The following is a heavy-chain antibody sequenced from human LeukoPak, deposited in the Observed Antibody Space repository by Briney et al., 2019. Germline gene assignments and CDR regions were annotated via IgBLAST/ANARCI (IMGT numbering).Heavy chain of an antibody. D-gene: IGHD3-9*01. CDR2: ISGSGGST. V-gene: IGHV3-23*01. J-gene: IGHJ4*02. CDR1: GFTFSSYA. Sequence: GGSLRLSCAASGFTFSSYAMSWVRQAPGKGLEWVSAISGSGGSTYYADSVKGRFTISRDNSKNTLYLQMNSLRAEDTAVYYCSKWGDYDVLTGYYDSDFWGQGTLVTVSA. CDR3: SKWGDYDVLTGYYDSDF.